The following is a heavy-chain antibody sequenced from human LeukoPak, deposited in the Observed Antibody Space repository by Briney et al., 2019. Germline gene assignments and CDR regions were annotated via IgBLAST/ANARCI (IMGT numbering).Heavy chain of an antibody. CDR1: GGTFSSYA. CDR3: ATQYDYDRSAYYLRAFDL. V-gene: IGHV1-69*13. D-gene: IGHD3-22*01. Sequence: SVKVSCKASGGTFSSYAISWVRQAPGQGLEWMGGIIPIFGTANYAQKFQGRVTITADESTSTAYMELSSLRSEDTAVYYCATQYDYDRSAYYLRAFDLWGQGTKVTVSS. J-gene: IGHJ3*01. CDR2: IIPIFGTA.